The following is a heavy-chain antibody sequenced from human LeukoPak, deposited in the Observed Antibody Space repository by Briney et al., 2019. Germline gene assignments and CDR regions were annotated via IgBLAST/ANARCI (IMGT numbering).Heavy chain of an antibody. D-gene: IGHD3-9*01. CDR2: INPNSGGT. Sequence: ASVKVSCKASGYTLTGYYMHWVRQAPGQGLEWMGWINPNSGGTNYAQKFQGRVTMTRDTSISTAYMELSRLRSDDTAVYYCAREYDILTGYYLGYWGQGTLVTVSS. V-gene: IGHV1-2*02. J-gene: IGHJ4*02. CDR3: AREYDILTGYYLGY. CDR1: GYTLTGYY.